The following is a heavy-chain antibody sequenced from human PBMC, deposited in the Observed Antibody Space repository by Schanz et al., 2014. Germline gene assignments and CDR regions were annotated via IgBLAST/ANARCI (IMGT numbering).Heavy chain of an antibody. V-gene: IGHV3-66*01. J-gene: IGHJ4*02. CDR3: ARGGPAYYFDD. Sequence: EVQLVESGGGLVQPGGSLRFSCAASGFSVGNKYMNWVRQAPGKGLEWVSFIYIGGNTYYADSVKGRFTISRDNSKNTVYIQMNSLRAEDTAVYYCARGGPAYYFDDWGQGTLVTVSS. CDR1: GFSVGNKY. CDR2: IYIGGNT.